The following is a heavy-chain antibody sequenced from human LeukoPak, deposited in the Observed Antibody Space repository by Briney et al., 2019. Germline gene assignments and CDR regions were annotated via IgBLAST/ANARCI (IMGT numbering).Heavy chain of an antibody. V-gene: IGHV4-34*01. CDR2: IDHSGNS. Sequence: SETLSLTCAVSGGSFSGHYWGWIRQSPGKGPEWIAEIDHSGNSNFNPSLKSRVTISVDTSKNQFSLKLSSVTAADTAVYYCARGQQLVKPTDYWGQGTLVTVSS. CDR1: GGSFSGHY. J-gene: IGHJ4*02. CDR3: ARGQQLVKPTDY. D-gene: IGHD6-13*01.